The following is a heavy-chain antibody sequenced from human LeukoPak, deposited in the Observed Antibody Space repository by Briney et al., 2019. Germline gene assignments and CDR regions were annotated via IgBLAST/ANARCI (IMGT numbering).Heavy chain of an antibody. CDR2: IYYSGST. CDR3: ATDGVGASRFDY. CDR1: GGSISSYY. J-gene: IGHJ4*02. D-gene: IGHD1-26*01. V-gene: IGHV4-59*01. Sequence: ASETLSLTCTVSGGSISSYYWNWIRQPPGKGLEWIGYIYYSGSTNYNPSLKSRVTISVDTSKNQFSLKLSSVTAADTAVYYCATDGVGASRFDYWGQGTLVTVSS.